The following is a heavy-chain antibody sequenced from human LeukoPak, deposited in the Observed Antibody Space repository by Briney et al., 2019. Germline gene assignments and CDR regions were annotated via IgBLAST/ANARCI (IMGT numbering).Heavy chain of an antibody. CDR3: ARSAFLVTAPGLYYFDY. J-gene: IGHJ4*02. V-gene: IGHV4-4*07. D-gene: IGHD6-13*01. CDR2: IYNSGST. CDR1: GGSISSYY. Sequence: PSDTLSLTCSVPGGSISSYYWSWIRQPAGKGLEWIGHIYNSGSTNYNPSLKGRVTMSVATSKNQFSLHLSSVTAADTAVYYCARSAFLVTAPGLYYFDYWGQGTLVAVSS.